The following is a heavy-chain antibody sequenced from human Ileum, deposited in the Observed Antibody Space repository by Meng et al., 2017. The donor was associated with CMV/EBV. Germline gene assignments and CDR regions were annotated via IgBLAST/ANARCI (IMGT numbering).Heavy chain of an antibody. CDR3: ARDWFGSWFDP. CDR2: VSADNGNT. V-gene: IGHV1-18*01. CDR1: GYTFTSYG. D-gene: IGHD3-10*01. Sequence: ASVKVSCKASGYTFTSYGISWVRQAPGQGLEWMGWVSADNGNTNYAQKLQGRINMTTDTSTSKAYMELRSLRSDDTAVYYCARDWFGSWFDPWGQGTLVTVSS. J-gene: IGHJ5*02.